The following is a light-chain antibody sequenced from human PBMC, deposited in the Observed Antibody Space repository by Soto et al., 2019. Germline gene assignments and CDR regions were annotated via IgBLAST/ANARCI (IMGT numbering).Light chain of an antibody. V-gene: IGKV1-39*01. J-gene: IGKJ1*01. CDR2: AAS. CDR3: QQSYSTPGT. Sequence: DIQMTQSPSSLSASVGDRVTIPFRASQSISSYLNWYQQKPGKAPKLLIYAASSLQSGVPSRFSGSGSGTDFTLTISSLQPEDFATYYCQQSYSTPGTFGQGTKVDI. CDR1: QSISSY.